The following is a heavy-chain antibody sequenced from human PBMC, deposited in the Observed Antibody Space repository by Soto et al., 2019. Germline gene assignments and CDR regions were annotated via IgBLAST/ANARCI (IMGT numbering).Heavy chain of an antibody. Sequence: EVQLVESGGGLVQPGGSLILSCAASGFTFSSDSMNWVRQAPGKGLEWVSYISSSSSTIYYAGSVKGRFTISRDNAKNSLYLQRNSLRYEDTAVYYWARDVVVVSATDYYGMAVWGHGTTVTVSS. V-gene: IGHV3-48*02. J-gene: IGHJ6*02. CDR3: ARDVVVVSATDYYGMAV. CDR1: GFTFSSDS. CDR2: ISSSSSTI. D-gene: IGHD2-15*01.